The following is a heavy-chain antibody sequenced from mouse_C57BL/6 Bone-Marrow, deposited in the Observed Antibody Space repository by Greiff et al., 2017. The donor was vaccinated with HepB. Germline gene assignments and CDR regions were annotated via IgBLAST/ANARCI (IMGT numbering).Heavy chain of an antibody. Sequence: QVQLQQSGAELARPGASVKLSCKASGYTFTSYGISWVKQRTGQGLEWIGEIYPRSGNTYYNEKFKGKATLTADKSSSTAYMELRSLTSEDSAAYFCARKGPYGFAYWGQGTLVTVSA. CDR2: IYPRSGNT. CDR1: GYTFTSYG. J-gene: IGHJ3*01. V-gene: IGHV1-81*01. CDR3: ARKGPYGFAY. D-gene: IGHD1-1*01.